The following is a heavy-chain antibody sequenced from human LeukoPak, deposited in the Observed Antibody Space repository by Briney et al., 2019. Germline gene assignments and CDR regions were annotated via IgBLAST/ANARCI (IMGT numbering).Heavy chain of an antibody. CDR3: ARDSPPDI. CDR2: ISSSSYI. Sequence: GGSLRLSRAASGFTYSSYSMNWVRQAPGKGLEWVSSISSSSYIYYADSVKGRFTISRDNAKNSLYLQMNSLRAEDTAVYYCARDSPPDIWGQGTMVTVSS. V-gene: IGHV3-21*01. J-gene: IGHJ3*02. CDR1: GFTYSSYS.